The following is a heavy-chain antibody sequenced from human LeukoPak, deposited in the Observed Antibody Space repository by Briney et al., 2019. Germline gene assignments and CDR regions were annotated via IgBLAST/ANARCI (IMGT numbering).Heavy chain of an antibody. CDR2: ISYDGSNK. J-gene: IGHJ3*02. CDR3: ARWHGPFDI. V-gene: IGHV3-30*15. D-gene: IGHD5-24*01. Sequence: GGSLRLSCAASGFTFSSYAMHWVRQAPGKGLEWVAVISYDGSNKYYADSVKGRFTISRDNSKNTLYLQMSSLRAEDTAVYCCARWHGPFDIWGRGTMVTVSS. CDR1: GFTFSSYA.